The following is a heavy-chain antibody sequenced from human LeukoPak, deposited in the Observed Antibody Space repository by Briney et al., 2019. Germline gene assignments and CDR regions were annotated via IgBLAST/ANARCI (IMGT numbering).Heavy chain of an antibody. Sequence: SETLSLTCAVYGGSFSGYYWSWIRQPPGKGLEWIGEINHSGSTNYNPSLKSRVTISVDTSKNQFSLKLSSVTAADTAVYYCARGHYIWGSYRYTDWSDPWGQGTLVTVSS. CDR2: INHSGST. V-gene: IGHV4-34*01. D-gene: IGHD3-16*02. CDR1: GGSFSGYY. CDR3: ARGHYIWGSYRYTDWSDP. J-gene: IGHJ5*02.